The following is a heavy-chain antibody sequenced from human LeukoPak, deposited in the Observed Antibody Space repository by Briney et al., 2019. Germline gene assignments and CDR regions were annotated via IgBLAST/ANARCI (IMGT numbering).Heavy chain of an antibody. CDR2: IFYNGSP. J-gene: IGHJ4*02. Sequence: SETLSLTCTVSGGSISSGSYYWGWIRQPPGKGLEWIASIFYNGSPHYNPSLQSRVTISLDTSKNQFSLKLKSVTAADTAVYYCARIMTKVAFLFDYWGQGTLVTVSS. CDR3: ARIMTKVAFLFDY. D-gene: IGHD4-23*01. V-gene: IGHV4-39*07. CDR1: GGSISSGSYY.